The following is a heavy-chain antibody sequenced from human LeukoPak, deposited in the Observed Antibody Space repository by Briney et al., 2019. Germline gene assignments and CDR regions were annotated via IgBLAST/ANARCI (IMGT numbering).Heavy chain of an antibody. CDR2: IYYSGST. J-gene: IGHJ4*02. CDR3: ARDTSGYRRGSFDY. CDR1: GGPTTSYY. V-gene: IGHV4-59*01. Sequence: PSEALSLTCTVAGGPTTSYYWSWIRQPPGKGLEWIGYIYYSGSTNYNPSLKSRVTISVDTSKNQFSLKLSSLTAADMAVYYCARDTSGYRRGSFDYWGQGTLVTVSS. D-gene: IGHD3-22*01.